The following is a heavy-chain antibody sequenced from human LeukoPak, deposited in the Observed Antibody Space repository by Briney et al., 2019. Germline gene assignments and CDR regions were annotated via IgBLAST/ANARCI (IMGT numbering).Heavy chain of an antibody. CDR2: TSSGSSYI. J-gene: IGHJ4*02. CDR3: AGYSSGSY. V-gene: IGHV3-21*06. CDR1: GFTFSNYS. Sequence: GGSLRLSCAASGFTFSNYSMNWVRQAPGKGLEWVSSTSSGSSYIYYADSVKGRFTISRDNTKNSLYLQMNSLRVEDTAVYYCAGYSSGSYWGQGTLVTVSS. D-gene: IGHD6-19*01.